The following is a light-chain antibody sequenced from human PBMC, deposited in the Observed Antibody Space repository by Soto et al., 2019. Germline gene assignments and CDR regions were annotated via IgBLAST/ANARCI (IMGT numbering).Light chain of an antibody. CDR2: EVT. V-gene: IGLV2-14*03. Sequence: QSALTQPASVSGSLGQSITISCTGTSSDVGGYDFVSWYQQYPGKAPKLMIYEVTNRPSGVSNRFSGSKSGNTASLTISGLQAEDEAYYYCSSYTSIRGVFGGGTKLTVL. J-gene: IGLJ2*01. CDR3: SSYTSIRGV. CDR1: SSDVGGYDF.